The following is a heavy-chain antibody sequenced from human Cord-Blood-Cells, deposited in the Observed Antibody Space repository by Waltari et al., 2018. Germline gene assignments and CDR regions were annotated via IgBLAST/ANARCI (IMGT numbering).Heavy chain of an antibody. Sequence: EVQLLESGGGLVQPGGSLRLSCAASGFTFSSYAMSWVRQAPGKELEWVSAISGSGGSTYYADAVKDRFTISRDNSKNTLYLQMNSLRAEDTAVYYCAKDLTGTLDYFYYWGQGTLVTVSS. V-gene: IGHV3-23*01. CDR1: GFTFSSYA. D-gene: IGHD1-7*01. CDR3: AKDLTGTLDYFYY. J-gene: IGHJ4*02. CDR2: ISGSGGST.